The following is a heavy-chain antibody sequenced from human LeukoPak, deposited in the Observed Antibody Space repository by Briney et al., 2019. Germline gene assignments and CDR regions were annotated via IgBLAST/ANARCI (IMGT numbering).Heavy chain of an antibody. V-gene: IGHV1-2*06. D-gene: IGHD3-22*01. Sequence: ASVKVSCKASGYTITGYYMHWVRQAPGQGLEWMGRINPNSGGTNYAQKFQGRVTMTRDTSISTAYMELSRLRSDDTAVYYCATDRDYYDSSGYYSNWFDPWGQGTLVTVSS. J-gene: IGHJ5*02. CDR3: ATDRDYYDSSGYYSNWFDP. CDR2: INPNSGGT. CDR1: GYTITGYY.